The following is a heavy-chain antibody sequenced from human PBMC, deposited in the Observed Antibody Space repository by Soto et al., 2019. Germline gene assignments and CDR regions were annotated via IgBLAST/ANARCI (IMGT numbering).Heavy chain of an antibody. D-gene: IGHD2-2*01. CDR3: ATSIVVVPAAMKGHYYYYMDV. Sequence: SETLSLTCTVSGGSISSYYWSWIRQPPGKGLEWIGYIYYSGSTNYNPSLKSRVTISVDTSKNQFSLKLSSVTAADTAVYYCATSIVVVPAAMKGHYYYYMDVWGKGTTVTVSS. CDR2: IYYSGST. CDR1: GGSISSYY. V-gene: IGHV4-59*08. J-gene: IGHJ6*03.